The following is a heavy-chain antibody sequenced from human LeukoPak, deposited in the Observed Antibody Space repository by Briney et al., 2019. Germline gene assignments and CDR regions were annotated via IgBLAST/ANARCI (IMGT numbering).Heavy chain of an antibody. V-gene: IGHV3-23*01. J-gene: IGHJ4*02. CDR1: GFTFSNYA. D-gene: IGHD1-26*01. CDR2: ISGSGGST. CDR3: AREYSGSSYYFDY. Sequence: GGSLRLSCAASGFTFSNYAMSWARQAPGKGLEWVSVISGSGGSTSYADSVKGRFTISRDNAKNTLYLQMNSLRAEDTAVYYCAREYSGSSYYFDYWGQGTLVTVSS.